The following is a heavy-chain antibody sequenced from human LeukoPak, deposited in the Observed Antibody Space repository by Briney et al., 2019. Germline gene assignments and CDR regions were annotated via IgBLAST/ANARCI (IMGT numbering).Heavy chain of an antibody. J-gene: IGHJ4*02. CDR2: ISPYNGNT. CDR3: ARDRGRMAARIFDY. D-gene: IGHD6-6*01. Sequence: ASVNVSCKASGYTFTGYVISWLRQAPGQGVEVMGWISPYNGNTKDAQKFRGRVTMTTDTSMSTAYLEVRTLRSDYTAVYDCARDRGRMAARIFDYWGQGTLVTVSS. V-gene: IGHV1-18*01. CDR1: GYTFTGYV.